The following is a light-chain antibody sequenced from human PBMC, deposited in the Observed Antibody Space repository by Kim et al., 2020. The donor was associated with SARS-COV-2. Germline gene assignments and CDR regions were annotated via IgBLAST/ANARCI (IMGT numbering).Light chain of an antibody. Sequence: EIVLTQSPGTLSLSPGERGTLSCRASQSVSSSYLAWYQQKPGQAPRLLIYGASTRATGIADRFSGSGSGTDFTLTISRLEPEDFVVYYCQQYDSSPYTFGQGTKLEIK. J-gene: IGKJ2*01. CDR2: GAS. CDR1: QSVSSSY. CDR3: QQYDSSPYT. V-gene: IGKV3-20*01.